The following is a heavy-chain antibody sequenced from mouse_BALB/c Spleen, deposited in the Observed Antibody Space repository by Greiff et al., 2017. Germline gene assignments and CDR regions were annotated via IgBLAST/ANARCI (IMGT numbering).Heavy chain of an antibody. J-gene: IGHJ4*01. CDR1: GFTFSDYY. CDR3: ARGDYRYDDAMDY. D-gene: IGHD2-14*01. CDR2: ISDGGSYT. Sequence: EVQGVESGGGLVKPGGSLKLSCAASGFTFSDYYMYWVRQTPEKRLEWVATISDGGSYTYYPDSVKGRFTISRDNAKNNLYLQMSSLKSEDTAMYYCARGDYRYDDAMDYWGQGTSVTVSS. V-gene: IGHV5-4*02.